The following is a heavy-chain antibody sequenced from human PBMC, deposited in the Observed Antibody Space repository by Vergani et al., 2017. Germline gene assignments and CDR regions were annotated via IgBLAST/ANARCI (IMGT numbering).Heavy chain of an antibody. D-gene: IGHD2-2*01. CDR1: GGTFKSNT. CDR3: ARDGGSGVEVPAAIRYYYYYMDV. CDR2: ILPLFGTP. Sequence: QVQLVQSGAEVKKPGSSVKVSCKTSGGTFKSNTFSNHVLAWVRQAPGQGLEWMGGILPLFGTPTYAQRFQGRVTITADESTTTAYMELTSLTSEDSAIYYCARDGGSGVEVPAAIRYYYYYMDVWGEGTTVTVSS. J-gene: IGHJ6*03. V-gene: IGHV1-69*01.